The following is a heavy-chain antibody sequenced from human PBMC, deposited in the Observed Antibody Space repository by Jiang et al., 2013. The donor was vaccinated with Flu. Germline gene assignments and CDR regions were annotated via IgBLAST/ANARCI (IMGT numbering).Heavy chain of an antibody. D-gene: IGHD3-16*01. CDR3: ASPWGQWSYYYGMDV. CDR2: ISYDGSNK. Sequence: LEWVAVISYDGSNKYYADSVKGRFTISRDNSKNTLYLQMNSLRAEDTAVYYCASPWGQWSYYYGMDVWGQGTTVTVSS. J-gene: IGHJ6*02. V-gene: IGHV3-30-3*01.